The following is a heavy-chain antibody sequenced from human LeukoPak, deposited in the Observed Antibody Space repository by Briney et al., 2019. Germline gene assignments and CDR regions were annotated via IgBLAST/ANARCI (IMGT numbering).Heavy chain of an antibody. V-gene: IGHV3-23*01. CDR2: ISGSGSST. D-gene: IGHD3-22*01. CDR1: GFTFSRYA. J-gene: IGHJ4*02. CDR3: ARVRVSSGYFNSPADN. Sequence: GGSLRLSCAASGFTFSRYAMSWVRQAPGKGLEWVSAISGSGSSTYYADSVKGRFTISRDNSKNTLYLQMNSLKADDTAIYYCARVRVSSGYFNSPADNWGQGTLVTVSS.